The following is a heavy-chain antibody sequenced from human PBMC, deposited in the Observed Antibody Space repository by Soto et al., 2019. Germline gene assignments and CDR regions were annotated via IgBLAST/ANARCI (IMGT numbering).Heavy chain of an antibody. D-gene: IGHD1-1*01. CDR2: IDPSDSYT. Sequence: GESLKISCKGSGYSFTSYWISWVRQMPGKGLEWMGRIDPSDSYTNYSPSFQGHVTISADKSISTAYLQWSSLRASDTAIYYCARQLETGSNYYYYGMDVWGQGTTVTVSS. CDR1: GYSFTSYW. V-gene: IGHV5-10-1*01. CDR3: ARQLETGSNYYYYGMDV. J-gene: IGHJ6*02.